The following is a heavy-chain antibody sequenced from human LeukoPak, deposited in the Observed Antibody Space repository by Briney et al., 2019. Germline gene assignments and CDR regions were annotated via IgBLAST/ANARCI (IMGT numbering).Heavy chain of an antibody. CDR3: ARGPTLTTDY. CDR2: IYDSGST. V-gene: IGHV4-59*01. CDR1: GGSISSYS. J-gene: IGHJ4*02. Sequence: KPSETLSLTCTVSGGSISSYSWNWIRQPPGKGLEWIGYIYDSGSTNYNPSLKSRVTMSLDTSKNQFSLKLSSVTAADTAVYYCARGPTLTTDYWGQGTLVTVSS. D-gene: IGHD4-17*01.